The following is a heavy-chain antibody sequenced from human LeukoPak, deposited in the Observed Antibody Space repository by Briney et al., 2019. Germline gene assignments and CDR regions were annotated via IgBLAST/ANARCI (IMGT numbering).Heavy chain of an antibody. D-gene: IGHD5-18*01. J-gene: IGHJ4*02. Sequence: ASVKVSCKASGGTFSSYAISWVRQAPGQGLEWMGLINPNGGSTTYAQKFQGRVTITRGTSTNTVYMELSSLRSEDTAVYSCARAAGDSYGYRYYFDYWGQGTLVTVSS. CDR3: ARAAGDSYGYRYYFDY. V-gene: IGHV1-46*01. CDR2: INPNGGST. CDR1: GGTFSSYA.